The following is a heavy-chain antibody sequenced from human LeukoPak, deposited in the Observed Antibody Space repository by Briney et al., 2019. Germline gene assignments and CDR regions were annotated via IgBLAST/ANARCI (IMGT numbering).Heavy chain of an antibody. CDR3: ARLRESDWNDDYFDY. CDR1: GYSFTSYR. CDR2: IDPSDSYT. Sequence: GESLKISCKGSGYSFTSYRISWVRQMPGKGLEWMGRIDPSDSYTNYSPSFQGHVTISADKSISTAYLQWSSLKASDTAMYYCARLRESDWNDDYFDYWGQGTLVTVSS. V-gene: IGHV5-10-1*01. D-gene: IGHD1-1*01. J-gene: IGHJ4*02.